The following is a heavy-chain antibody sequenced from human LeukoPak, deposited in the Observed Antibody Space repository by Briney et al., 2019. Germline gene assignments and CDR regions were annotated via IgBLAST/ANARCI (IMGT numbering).Heavy chain of an antibody. D-gene: IGHD2-15*01. CDR3: AKQLGYCSDGSCYFPY. V-gene: IGHV3-23*01. CDR1: GFTFSNFA. J-gene: IGHJ4*02. CDR2: ISNNGGYT. Sequence: GGSLRLSCAASGFTFSNFAMSWVRQAPGKGLEWVSAISNNGGYTYYADSVQGRFTISRDNSKSTLCLQMSSLRAEDTAVYYCAKQLGYCSDGSCYFPYWGQGTLVTVSS.